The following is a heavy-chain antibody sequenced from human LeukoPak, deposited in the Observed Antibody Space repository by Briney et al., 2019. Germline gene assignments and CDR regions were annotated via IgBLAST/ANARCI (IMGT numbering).Heavy chain of an antibody. J-gene: IGHJ4*02. CDR2: IYYSGST. CDR3: ARGRILGAIAY. CDR1: GGSISSGDYY. V-gene: IGHV4-30-4*01. D-gene: IGHD1-26*01. Sequence: SQTLSLTCTVSGGSISSGDYYWSWIRQPPGKGLEWIGYIYYSGSTYYNPSLQSRVTISVDTSKNQFSLKLSSVTAADTAVYCWARGRILGAIAYWGQGTLVTVSS.